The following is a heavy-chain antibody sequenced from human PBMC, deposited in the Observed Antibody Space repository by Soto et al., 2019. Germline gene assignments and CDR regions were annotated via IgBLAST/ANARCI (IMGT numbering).Heavy chain of an antibody. D-gene: IGHD3-3*01. J-gene: IGHJ5*02. CDR3: ATRITVFGLLIPPFDP. CDR1: GGSVNGYY. Sequence: SETLSLTCAVYGGSVNGYYWNWIRPPPGKGLEWIGEINHTGGTHYNPSLKSRVTMSVDTSKNQFSLRLSSVTAADTAIYYCATRITVFGLLIPPFDPWGQGTQVTVSS. CDR2: INHTGGT. V-gene: IGHV4-34*01.